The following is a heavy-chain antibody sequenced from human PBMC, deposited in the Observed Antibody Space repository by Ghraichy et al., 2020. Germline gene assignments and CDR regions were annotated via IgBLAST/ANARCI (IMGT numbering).Heavy chain of an antibody. J-gene: IGHJ3*02. D-gene: IGHD3-10*01. V-gene: IGHV3-23*01. Sequence: GGSLRLSCSASGFMFSTYDMPWVRQAPGKGLEWVSQISGSGGSTDYADSVKGRFTISRDNSKNTLYLHMNSLTLDDTAVYFCAKDRDQHGAGSRAWDMCGQGPLVAVSS. CDR3: AKDRDQHGAGSRAWDM. CDR1: GFMFSTYD. CDR2: ISGSGGST.